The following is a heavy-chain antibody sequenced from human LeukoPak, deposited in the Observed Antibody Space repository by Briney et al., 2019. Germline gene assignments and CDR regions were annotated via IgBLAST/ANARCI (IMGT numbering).Heavy chain of an antibody. V-gene: IGHV4-61*02. D-gene: IGHD1-26*01. CDR3: ARDHPTPTTGYMDV. J-gene: IGHJ6*03. CDR2: IYTSGST. CDR1: GGSISSGNYY. Sequence: PSETLSLTCTVSGGSISSGNYYWSWIRQPAGKGLEWIGRIYTSGSTNYNPSFKSRVTISVDTSKNQFSLKVDSVTAADTAVYYCARDHPTPTTGYMDVWGKGTTVTVSS.